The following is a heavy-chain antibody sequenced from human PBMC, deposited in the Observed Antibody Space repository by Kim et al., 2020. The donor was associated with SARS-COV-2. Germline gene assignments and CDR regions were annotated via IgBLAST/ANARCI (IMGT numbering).Heavy chain of an antibody. J-gene: IGHJ4*02. V-gene: IGHV4-59*01. D-gene: IGHD6-6*01. CDR2: IYYSGST. Sequence: SETLSLTCTVSGGSISSYYWSWIRQPPGKGLEWIGYIYYSGSTNYNPSLKSRVTISVDTSKNQFSLKLSSVTAADTAVYYCASFRWYSSSSSRILPIFDSWGQGTLVTVSS. CDR3: ASFRWYSSSSSRILPIFDS. CDR1: GGSISSYY.